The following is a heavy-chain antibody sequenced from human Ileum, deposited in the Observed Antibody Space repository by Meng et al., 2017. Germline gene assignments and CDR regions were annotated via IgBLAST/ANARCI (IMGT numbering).Heavy chain of an antibody. Sequence: VPLQESGPGLGRPADTRPLICTVSGGSVSSDGFRWGWVRQPPGKGLEWIGYASTNYNPSLKSRVTISLDTSKNQFSLELSSVTAADTAVYYCARDHWGSLDYWGQGILVTVSS. CDR2: AST. J-gene: IGHJ4*02. V-gene: IGHV4-61*08. CDR1: GGSVSSDGFR. CDR3: ARDHWGSLDY. D-gene: IGHD7-27*01.